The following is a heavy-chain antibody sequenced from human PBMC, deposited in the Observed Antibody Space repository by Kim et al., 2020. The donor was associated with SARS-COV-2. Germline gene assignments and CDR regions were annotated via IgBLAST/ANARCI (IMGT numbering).Heavy chain of an antibody. J-gene: IGHJ4*02. CDR2: IYSGGSST. Sequence: GGSLRLSCAASGFTFSSYAMSWVRQAPGKGLEWVSVIYSGGSSTYYADSVKGRFTISRDNSKNTLYLQMNSLRAEDTAVYYCAKLKYYDSSGYYDYWGQGTLVTVSS. D-gene: IGHD3-22*01. CDR1: GFTFSSYA. V-gene: IGHV3-23*03. CDR3: AKLKYYDSSGYYDY.